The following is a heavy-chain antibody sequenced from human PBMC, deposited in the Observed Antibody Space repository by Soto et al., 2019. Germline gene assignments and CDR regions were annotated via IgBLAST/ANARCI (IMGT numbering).Heavy chain of an antibody. CDR2: IYYSGST. J-gene: IGHJ5*02. Sequence: SETLSLTCTVSGGSISSYYWSWIRQPPGKGLEWIGYIYYSGSTYYNPSLKSRVTISVDTSKNQFSLKLSSVTAADTAVYYCARVPYSSSPLSWFDPWGQGTLVTVSS. CDR1: GGSISSYY. D-gene: IGHD6-6*01. CDR3: ARVPYSSSPLSWFDP. V-gene: IGHV4-59*12.